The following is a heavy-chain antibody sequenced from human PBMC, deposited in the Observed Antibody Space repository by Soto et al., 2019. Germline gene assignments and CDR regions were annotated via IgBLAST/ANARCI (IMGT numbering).Heavy chain of an antibody. D-gene: IGHD4-17*01. CDR1: GYSFTTYW. CDR2: IDPTDSYT. CDR3: ARDGGRGCDGNYGDYSFDF. V-gene: IGHV5-10-1*01. J-gene: IGHJ4*02. Sequence: GESLKISCKGSGYSFTTYWISWVRQMPGKGLEWMGRIDPTDSYTNYSPSFQGHVTVSADKSINTAYLQWSSLKASDTAMYYCARDGGRGCDGNYGDYSFDFWGQGTLVTVSS.